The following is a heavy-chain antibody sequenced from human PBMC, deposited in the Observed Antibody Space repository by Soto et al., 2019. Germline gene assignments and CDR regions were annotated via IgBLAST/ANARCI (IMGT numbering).Heavy chain of an antibody. J-gene: IGHJ4*02. CDR3: ARDQGGRYCSGGSCLIDY. V-gene: IGHV3-11*01. CDR2: ISSSGTII. Sequence: GGSLRLSCAASGLTFSDYYMTWIRQAPGKGLEWVSYISSSGTIIYYADSVKGRFTISRDNAKNSLYLQMDSLRAEDTAVYYCARDQGGRYCSGGSCLIDYWGQGTLVTVS. D-gene: IGHD2-15*01. CDR1: GLTFSDYY.